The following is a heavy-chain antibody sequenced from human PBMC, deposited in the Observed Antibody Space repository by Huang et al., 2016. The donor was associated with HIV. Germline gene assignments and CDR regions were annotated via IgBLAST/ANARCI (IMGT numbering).Heavy chain of an antibody. D-gene: IGHD6-13*01. CDR3: ASQHIGAAATWF. Sequence: QLQLQESGPGQVKPSETLSLTCTVSGDFISSTNYYWGWIRQSPGKGLEWVGSVYQGGSTNYNPSLKRRVTLSVDPSRNQFSLRLNPVTAADTAVYYCASQHIGAAATWFWGRGTQVAVSS. CDR1: GDFISSTNYY. CDR2: VYQGGST. V-gene: IGHV4-39*01. J-gene: IGHJ4*02.